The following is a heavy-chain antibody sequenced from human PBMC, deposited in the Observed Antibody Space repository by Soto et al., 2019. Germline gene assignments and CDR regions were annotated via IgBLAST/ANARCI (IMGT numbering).Heavy chain of an antibody. V-gene: IGHV3-21*01. CDR1: EFKFTITSYS. D-gene: IGHD3-10*01. CDR2: ISSSSTYI. Sequence: PGGSLRLSCAAPEFKFTITSYSMHWVRQAPGKGLEWVSSISSSSTYIYYAGSLKGRFTISRDNAKNSLYLQMNSLRAEDTAMYYCAKDIALVRGVIIGMDVWGQGTTVTVSS. CDR3: AKDIALVRGVIIGMDV. J-gene: IGHJ6*02.